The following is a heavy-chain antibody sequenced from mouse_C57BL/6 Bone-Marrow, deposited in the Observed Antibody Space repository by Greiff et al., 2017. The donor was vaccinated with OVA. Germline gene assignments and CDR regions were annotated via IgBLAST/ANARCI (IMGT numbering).Heavy chain of an antibody. CDR2: LDPENGDT. V-gene: IGHV14-4*01. CDR1: GFNIKDDY. CDR3: TTTTVGPYFDY. D-gene: IGHD1-1*01. Sequence: EVQLQQSGAELVRPGASVKLSCTASGFNIKDDYMHWVKQRPEQGLEWIGWLDPENGDTEYASKFQGKATITVDTSSNTAYLQLSSLTSDDTAVYYCTTTTVGPYFDYWGQGTTLTVSS. J-gene: IGHJ2*01.